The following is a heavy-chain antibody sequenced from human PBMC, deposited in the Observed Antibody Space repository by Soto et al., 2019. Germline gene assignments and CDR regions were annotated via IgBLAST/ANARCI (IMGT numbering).Heavy chain of an antibody. Sequence: PGESLKISCKGSGYSFTSYWISWVRQMPGKGLEWMGRIDTSDYYTNYSPSFQGHVTISADKSISTAYLQWSSLKASDTAMYYCEIGSQLPQRGWFDPWGQGTLVTVSS. CDR2: IDTSDYYT. D-gene: IGHD6-6*01. J-gene: IGHJ5*02. CDR1: GYSFTSYW. V-gene: IGHV5-10-1*01. CDR3: EIGSQLPQRGWFDP.